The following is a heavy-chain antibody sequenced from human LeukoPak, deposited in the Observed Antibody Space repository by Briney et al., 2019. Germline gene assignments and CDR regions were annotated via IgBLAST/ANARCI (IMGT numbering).Heavy chain of an antibody. J-gene: IGHJ6*02. CDR3: ARSDSTGWYDATYYYYGMDV. Sequence: SETLSLTCTVSGGSISSYYWSWIRQPPGKGLEWIGYIYYSGSTNYNPSLKSRVTISVDTSKNQFSLKLSSVTAADAAVYYCARSDSTGWYDATYYYYGMDVWGQGTTVTVSS. V-gene: IGHV4-59*01. D-gene: IGHD6-19*01. CDR1: GGSISSYY. CDR2: IYYSGST.